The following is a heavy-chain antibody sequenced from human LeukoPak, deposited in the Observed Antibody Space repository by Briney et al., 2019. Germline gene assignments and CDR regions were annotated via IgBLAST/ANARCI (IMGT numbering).Heavy chain of an antibody. CDR1: GFTFSSYS. J-gene: IGHJ4*02. D-gene: IGHD3-10*01. Sequence: GGSLRLSCAASGFTFSSYSMNWVRQAPGKGLEWVSYISSSSSTIYYADSVKGRFTISRDNSKNTLYLQMNSLRAEDMAVYYCAKESGITRVRGVLDYWGQGTLVTVSS. CDR2: ISSSSSTI. CDR3: AKESGITRVRGVLDY. V-gene: IGHV3-48*01.